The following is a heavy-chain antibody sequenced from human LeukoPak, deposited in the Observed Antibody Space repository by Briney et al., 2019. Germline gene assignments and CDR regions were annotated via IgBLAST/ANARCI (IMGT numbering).Heavy chain of an antibody. CDR1: GYTFTSYA. V-gene: IGHV7-4-1*02. Sequence: EASVKVSCKASGYTFTSYAMNWVRQAPGQGPEWMGWINTNTGNPTYAQGFTGRFVFSLDTSVSTAYLQISSLKAEDTAVYYCARKSSLGMTTVVTPETDAFDIWGQGTMVTVSS. J-gene: IGHJ3*02. D-gene: IGHD4-23*01. CDR3: ARKSSLGMTTVVTPETDAFDI. CDR2: INTNTGNP.